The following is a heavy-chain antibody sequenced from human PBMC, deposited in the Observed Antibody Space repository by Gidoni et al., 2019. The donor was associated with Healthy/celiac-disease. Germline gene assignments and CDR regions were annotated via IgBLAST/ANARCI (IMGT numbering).Heavy chain of an antibody. Sequence: QVQLVQSGAEVKKPGASVKVSCKASGYTFTGYYMHWVREAPGQGLEWMGWINPNRGGKNYAQKFQGWVTMTRDTSISTAYMELSRLRSDDTAVYYCARGGTLGELLYFDYWGQGTLVTVSS. CDR3: ARGGTLGELLYFDY. CDR2: INPNRGGK. CDR1: GYTFTGYY. J-gene: IGHJ4*02. D-gene: IGHD3-10*01. V-gene: IGHV1-2*04.